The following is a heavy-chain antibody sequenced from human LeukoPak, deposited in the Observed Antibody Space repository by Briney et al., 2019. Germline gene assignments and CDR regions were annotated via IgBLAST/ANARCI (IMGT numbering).Heavy chain of an antibody. CDR3: TTGGCSSTSCAPFYYYYYYYMDV. CDR1: GFTFSNAW. D-gene: IGHD2-2*01. J-gene: IGHJ6*03. Sequence: GGSLRLSCAASGFTFSNAWMSWVRQAPGKGLEWVGRIKSKTDGGTTDYAAPVKGRFTISRDDSKNTLYLQMNSLKTEDTAVYYCTTGGCSSTSCAPFYYYYYYYMDVWGKGTTVTVSS. V-gene: IGHV3-15*01. CDR2: IKSKTDGGTT.